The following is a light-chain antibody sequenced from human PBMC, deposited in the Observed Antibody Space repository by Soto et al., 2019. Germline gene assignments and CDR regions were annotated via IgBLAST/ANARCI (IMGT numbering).Light chain of an antibody. V-gene: IGLV3-21*04. J-gene: IGLJ2*01. Sequence: SYELTQPPSVSVAPGKTARITCGGNNIGSKSVHWYQQKAGQAPILAMYYDSDRPSGIPERFSGSNSGNTATLTISTVEAGDEADYYCQVRDISSNHVVFGGGTKVTVL. CDR3: QVRDISSNHVV. CDR2: YDS. CDR1: NIGSKS.